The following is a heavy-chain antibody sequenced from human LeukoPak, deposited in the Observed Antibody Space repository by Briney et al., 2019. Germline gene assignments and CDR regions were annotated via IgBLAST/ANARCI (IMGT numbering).Heavy chain of an antibody. V-gene: IGHV4-34*01. CDR3: ARQTGYTYGYRHYYYYMDV. Sequence: SETLSLTCAVYGGSFSGYYWSWIRQPPGKGLEWIGEINHSGSTNYNPSLKSRVTISVDTSKNQFSLKLSSVTAADTAVYYCARQTGYTYGYRHYYYYMDVWGKGTTVTISS. CDR2: INHSGST. D-gene: IGHD5-18*01. CDR1: GGSFSGYY. J-gene: IGHJ6*03.